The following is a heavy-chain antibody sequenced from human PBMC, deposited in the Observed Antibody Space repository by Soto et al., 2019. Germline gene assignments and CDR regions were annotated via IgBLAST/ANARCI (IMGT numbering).Heavy chain of an antibody. J-gene: IGHJ4*02. CDR3: AGFEVGATPGDY. CDR1: GFTFSSYE. Sequence: GGSLRLSCAASGFTFSSYEMNWVRQAQGKGLEWVSYISSSGSTIYYSDSVKGRFTISRDNAKNSLYLQMNSLRAEDTAVYYCAGFEVGATPGDYWGQGTLVTVSS. V-gene: IGHV3-48*03. CDR2: ISSSGSTI. D-gene: IGHD1-26*01.